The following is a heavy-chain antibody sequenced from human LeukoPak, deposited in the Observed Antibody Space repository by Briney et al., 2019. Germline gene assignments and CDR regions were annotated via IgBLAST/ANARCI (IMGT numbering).Heavy chain of an antibody. J-gene: IGHJ4*02. V-gene: IGHV3-21*01. D-gene: IGHD4-17*01. Sequence: GGSLRLSCAASGFSFSGYSINWVRQSPGKGLEWVSSISPSSSYIYYADSVKGRFTISRDNSKNTLYLQMNSLRAEDTGVYYCARRTTGDDYWGQGTLVTVSS. CDR1: GFSFSGYS. CDR3: ARRTTGDDY. CDR2: ISPSSSYI.